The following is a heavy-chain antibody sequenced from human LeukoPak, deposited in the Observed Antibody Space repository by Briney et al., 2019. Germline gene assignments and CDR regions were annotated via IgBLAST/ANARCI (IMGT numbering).Heavy chain of an antibody. J-gene: IGHJ4*02. D-gene: IGHD6-19*01. CDR2: ISAGSSNT. CDR1: GFIFASYG. CDR3: ARDAVQAGTPFYFDF. V-gene: IGHV3-48*01. Sequence: PGGSLRLSCSASGFIFASYGLNWVRQAPGKGRQWVSYISAGSSNTFYADSVKGRFTISRDDADSSLHLQMNSLSAEDTAVYYCARDAVQAGTPFYFDFWGQGALVTVSS.